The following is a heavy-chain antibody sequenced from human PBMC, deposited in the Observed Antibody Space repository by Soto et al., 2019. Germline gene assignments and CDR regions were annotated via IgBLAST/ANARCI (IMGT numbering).Heavy chain of an antibody. J-gene: IGHJ4*02. CDR3: ARIVGYYDSSGYLGFDY. V-gene: IGHV1-18*01. Sequence: ASVKVSCKASGYTFTSYGISWVRQAPGQGLEWMGWISAYNGNTNYAQKLQGRVTMTTDTSTSTAYMELRSLRSDDTAVYYCARIVGYYDSSGYLGFDYWGQGTLVTVSS. CDR2: ISAYNGNT. D-gene: IGHD3-22*01. CDR1: GYTFTSYG.